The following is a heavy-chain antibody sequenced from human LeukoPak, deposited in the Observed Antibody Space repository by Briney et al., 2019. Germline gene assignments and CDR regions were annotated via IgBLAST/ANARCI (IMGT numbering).Heavy chain of an antibody. CDR3: ARADYGDYGPTEY. Sequence: SETLSLTCAVYGGSFSVFYWSWIRQPPGKGLEWMGEINHSGSINYNPSLTSRVTISVDTSKNQFSLKLSSVTAADTAVYYCARADYGDYGPTEYWGQGTLVTVSS. J-gene: IGHJ4*02. CDR2: INHSGSI. D-gene: IGHD4-17*01. V-gene: IGHV4-34*01. CDR1: GGSFSVFY.